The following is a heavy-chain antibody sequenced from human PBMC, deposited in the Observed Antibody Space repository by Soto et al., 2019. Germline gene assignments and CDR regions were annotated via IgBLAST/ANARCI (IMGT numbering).Heavy chain of an antibody. D-gene: IGHD3-9*01. V-gene: IGHV1-18*01. CDR1: GYTFTSYG. J-gene: IGHJ6*02. CDR3: AREKLRYFDWFSPYYGMDV. Sequence: ASVKVSCKASGYTFTSYGISWVRQAPGQGLDWMGWISAYNGNTNYAQKLQGRVTMTTDTSTSTAYMELRSLRSDDTAVYYCAREKLRYFDWFSPYYGMDVWGQGTTVTVSS. CDR2: ISAYNGNT.